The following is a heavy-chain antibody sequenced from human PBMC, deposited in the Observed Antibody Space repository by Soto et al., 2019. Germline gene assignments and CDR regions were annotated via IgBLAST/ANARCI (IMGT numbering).Heavy chain of an antibody. CDR2: IYYSGST. Sequence: TSDTLSLTCTFPGRSISSYYWSWIRQPPGKGLEWIGYIYYSGSTNYNPSLKSRVTISVDTSKNQFSLKLSSVTAADTAVYYCARQTTRKPYSSSSPGDYYYYMDVWGKGTTVT. CDR1: GRSISSYY. CDR3: ARQTTRKPYSSSSPGDYYYYMDV. J-gene: IGHJ6*03. D-gene: IGHD6-6*01. V-gene: IGHV4-59*08.